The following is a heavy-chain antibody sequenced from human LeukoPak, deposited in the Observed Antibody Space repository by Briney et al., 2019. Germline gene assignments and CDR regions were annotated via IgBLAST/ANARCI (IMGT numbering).Heavy chain of an antibody. J-gene: IGHJ4*02. D-gene: IGHD3-3*01. CDR2: INHSGSA. Sequence: SETLSLTCAVYGGSLSGSYWSWIRQPPGKGLEWIGEINHSGSANYNPSLKSRVTLSIDKSKNQFSLNLNSVTAADTAVYYCARARRDSGFYKVDYWGQGTLVTVSP. V-gene: IGHV4-34*01. CDR1: GGSLSGSY. CDR3: ARARRDSGFYKVDY.